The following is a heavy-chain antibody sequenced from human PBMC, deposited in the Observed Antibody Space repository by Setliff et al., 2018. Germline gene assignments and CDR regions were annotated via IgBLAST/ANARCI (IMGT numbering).Heavy chain of an antibody. CDR2: IKQDGSEK. D-gene: IGHD4-17*01. J-gene: IGHJ4*02. CDR1: GFTFSRYW. CDR3: GRVYNPKRDHGDYLGENFDY. V-gene: IGHV3-7*01. Sequence: GGSLRLSCAASGFTFSRYWMSWVRQAPGKGLEWVANIKQDGSEKYYVDSVKGRFTISRDNAKNSLYLQMNSLRAEDTALYYCGRVYNPKRDHGDYLGENFDYWGQGTLVTVSS.